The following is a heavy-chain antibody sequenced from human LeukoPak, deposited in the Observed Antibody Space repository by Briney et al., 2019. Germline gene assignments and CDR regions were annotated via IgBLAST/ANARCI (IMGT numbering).Heavy chain of an antibody. D-gene: IGHD3-22*01. CDR2: IYDTGLT. CDR3: AKSYRVLNGYSPFHFGS. J-gene: IGHJ4*02. V-gene: IGHV4-59*08. CDR1: GGSISGDY. Sequence: SETLSLTCTVSGGSISGDYWSWFRQPPGKGLEWLGYIYDTGLTSYNSSLKSRVTISLDTSKIRFSLKLSSVTAADTAVYYCAKSYRVLNGYSPFHFGSWGQGPLVAVSS.